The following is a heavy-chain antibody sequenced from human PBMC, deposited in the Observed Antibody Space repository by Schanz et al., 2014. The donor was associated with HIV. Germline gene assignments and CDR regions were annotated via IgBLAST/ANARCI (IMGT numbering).Heavy chain of an antibody. CDR2: ISYDGRNK. Sequence: VQLLESGGGLVQPGGSLRLSCAVSGFTITSYGMSWVRQAPGKGLEWVAVISYDGRNKYFADSVKGRFTISRDNSKNTLYLQMNNLRAEDTAVYGCARQGLRFSXWLDYWGQGTPVTVS. D-gene: IGHD4-17*01. J-gene: IGHJ4*02. V-gene: IGHV3-30*03. CDR3: ARQGLRFSXWLDY. CDR1: GFTITSYG.